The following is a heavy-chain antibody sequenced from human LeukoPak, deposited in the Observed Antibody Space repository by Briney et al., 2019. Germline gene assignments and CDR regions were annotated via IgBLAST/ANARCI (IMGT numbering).Heavy chain of an antibody. CDR1: GGSISSGGYY. V-gene: IGHV4-61*02. D-gene: IGHD3-9*01. CDR3: ARGGGSGYYDILTSHCEFDY. CDR2: IYTSGST. Sequence: SQTLSLTCTVSGGSISSGGYYWSWIRQPAGKGLEWIGRIYTSGSTNYNPSLKSRVTISVDTSKNQFSLKLSSVTAADTAVYYCARGGGSGYYDILTSHCEFDYWGQGIVVTVSS. J-gene: IGHJ4*02.